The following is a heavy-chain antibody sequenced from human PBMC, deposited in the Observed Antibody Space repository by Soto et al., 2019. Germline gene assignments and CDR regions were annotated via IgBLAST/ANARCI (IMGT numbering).Heavy chain of an antibody. CDR1: GFTFSNAW. CDR2: IKSKTDGGTT. D-gene: IGHD2-15*01. Sequence: EVQLVESGGGLVKPGGSLRLSCAASGFTFSNAWMNWVRQAPGKGLEWVGRIKSKTDGGTTDYAAPVKGRFTISRDDSKNTLYLQMTSLKTEDTAVYYCTTRAVVVAAMSCENCDYWGQGTLVTVSS. V-gene: IGHV3-15*07. CDR3: TTRAVVVAAMSCENCDY. J-gene: IGHJ4*02.